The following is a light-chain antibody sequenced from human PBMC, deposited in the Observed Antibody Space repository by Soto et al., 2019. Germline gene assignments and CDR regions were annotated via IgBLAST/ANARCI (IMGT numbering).Light chain of an antibody. V-gene: IGKV1-39*01. J-gene: IGKJ1*01. CDR2: AAT. CDR3: QQSYSTLTWT. Sequence: IRMTQSPSSLSASIVDRLTITFRASQSISIYLNWYQQKPGKAPRLLIYAATSLQSGVPSRFSGGGSGADFTLTISSLQPEDFATYYCQQSYSTLTWTFGQGTKVDIK. CDR1: QSISIY.